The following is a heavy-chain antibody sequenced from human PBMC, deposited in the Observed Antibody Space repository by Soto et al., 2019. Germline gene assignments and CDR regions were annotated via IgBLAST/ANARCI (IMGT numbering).Heavy chain of an antibody. D-gene: IGHD6-13*01. V-gene: IGHV4-59*08. J-gene: IGHJ6*03. CDR1: GGSISSYY. Sequence: SETLSLTCTVSGGSISSYYWSWIRQPPGKGLEWIGYIYYSGSTNYNPSLKSRVTISVDTSKNQFSLKLSSVTAADTAVYYCASQLANSSSWYLGYYYYYMDVWGKGTTVTVSS. CDR2: IYYSGST. CDR3: ASQLANSSSWYLGYYYYYMDV.